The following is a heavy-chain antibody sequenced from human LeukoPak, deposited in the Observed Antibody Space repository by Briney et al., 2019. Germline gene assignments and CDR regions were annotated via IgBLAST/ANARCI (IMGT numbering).Heavy chain of an antibody. Sequence: KPSETLSLTCTVSGGSVSSGSYYRSWIRQPPGKGLEWIGYIYYSGSTNYNPSLKSRVTISVDTSKNQFSLKLSSVTAADTAVYYCARVLGVYGDTYYFDYWGQGTLVTVSS. CDR1: GGSVSSGSYY. J-gene: IGHJ4*02. CDR2: IYYSGST. CDR3: ARVLGVYGDTYYFDY. D-gene: IGHD4-17*01. V-gene: IGHV4-61*01.